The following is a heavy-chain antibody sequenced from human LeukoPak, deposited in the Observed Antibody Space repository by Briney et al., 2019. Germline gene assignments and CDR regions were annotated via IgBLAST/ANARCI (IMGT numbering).Heavy chain of an antibody. CDR1: GGSISTGSDY. CDR2: IFSSGNT. Sequence: SETLSLTCTVSGGSISTGSDYWRWIRQPAGKGLEWIGRIFSSGNTNYNPSLKSRVTISLDTSKNQFSLKLSSVTAADTAVYYCASVKWAVAGKFFDYWGQGTLVTVSS. CDR3: ASVKWAVAGKFFDY. V-gene: IGHV4-61*02. J-gene: IGHJ4*02. D-gene: IGHD6-19*01.